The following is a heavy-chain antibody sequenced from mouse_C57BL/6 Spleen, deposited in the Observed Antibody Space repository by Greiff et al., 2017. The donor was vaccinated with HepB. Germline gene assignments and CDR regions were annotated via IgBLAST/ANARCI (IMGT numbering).Heavy chain of an antibody. D-gene: IGHD2-5*01. J-gene: IGHJ1*03. CDR2: IDPSDSYT. CDR1: GYTFTSYW. Sequence: QVQLQQPGAELVMPGASVKLSCKASGYTFTSYWMHWVKQRPGQGLEWIGEIDPSDSYTNYNQKFKGKSTLTVDKSSSTAYMQLSSLTSEDSPVYYCARSDSNYSYWYFDVWGTGTTVTVSS. CDR3: ARSDSNYSYWYFDV. V-gene: IGHV1-69*01.